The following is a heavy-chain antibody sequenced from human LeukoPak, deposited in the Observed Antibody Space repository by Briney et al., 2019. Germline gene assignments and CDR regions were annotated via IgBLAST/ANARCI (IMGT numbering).Heavy chain of an antibody. CDR3: VREFQMDTRKAVLDY. V-gene: IGHV3-33*01. CDR1: RLTLCGVG. CDR2: IWYDGSNK. J-gene: IGHJ4*02. Sequence: GGSLRLSCAASRLTLCGVGTEGGRQAPGKGLEWVAVIWYDGSNKYYADSVKGRFTISRDNSKNMLYLQMNSLRAEDTAGYYHVREFQMDTRKAVLDYWGQGTLVTVSS. D-gene: IGHD5-24*01.